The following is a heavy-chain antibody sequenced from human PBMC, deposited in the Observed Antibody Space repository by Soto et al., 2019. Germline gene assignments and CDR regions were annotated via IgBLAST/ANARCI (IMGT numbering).Heavy chain of an antibody. V-gene: IGHV6-1*01. CDR2: TYYRSKWYY. Sequence: SQTLSLTCVISGDSVSSNSAGWNWIRQSPSRGLEWLGRTYYRSKWYYEYAASVKGRIIINPDTSKNQVSLQLSSVTPEDTAMYYCVRFGSGWNYWGQGSLVTVSS. D-gene: IGHD6-19*01. J-gene: IGHJ4*02. CDR3: VRFGSGWNY. CDR1: GDSVSSNSAG.